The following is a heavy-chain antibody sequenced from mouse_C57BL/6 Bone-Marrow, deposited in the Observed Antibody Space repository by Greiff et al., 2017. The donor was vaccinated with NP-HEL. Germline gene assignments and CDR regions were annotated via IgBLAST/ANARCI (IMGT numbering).Heavy chain of an antibody. J-gene: IGHJ4*01. D-gene: IGHD2-5*01. Sequence: QVQLQQSGAELARPGASVKLSCKASGYTFTSYGISWVKQRTGQGLEWIGEIYPRSGNTYYNEKFKGKATLTADKSSSTAYMELRSLTSEDSAVYFCARRDYSNYDYAMDYWGQGTSVTVSS. CDR3: ARRDYSNYDYAMDY. V-gene: IGHV1-81*01. CDR1: GYTFTSYG. CDR2: IYPRSGNT.